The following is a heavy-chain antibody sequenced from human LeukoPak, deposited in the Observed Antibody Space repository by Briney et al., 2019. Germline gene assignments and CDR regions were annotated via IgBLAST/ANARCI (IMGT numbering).Heavy chain of an antibody. CDR1: GFTFSSYA. CDR2: ISGSGGST. V-gene: IGHV3-23*01. D-gene: IGHD2-2*01. CDR3: AKFASIVVVPAAMPAFDY. Sequence: GGSLRLSCAASGFTFSSYAMSWVRQAPGKGLEWVSAISGSGGSTYYADSVKGRFTISRDNSKNTVYLQMNSLRAEDTAVYYCAKFASIVVVPAAMPAFDYWGQGTLVTVSS. J-gene: IGHJ4*02.